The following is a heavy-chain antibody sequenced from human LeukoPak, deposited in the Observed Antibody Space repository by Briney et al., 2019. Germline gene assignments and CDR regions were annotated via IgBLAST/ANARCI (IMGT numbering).Heavy chain of an antibody. V-gene: IGHV3-30*04. CDR1: GFTLNTYA. D-gene: IGHD1-1*01. Sequence: PGGSLRLSCAVSGFTLNTYAMHWVRQAPGKGLEWVAIISYDGSQKYHADSLKGRFTISRDNSRNTLYLQMNSLRDDDTGMYYCARDTDEWYNSPGDYWGQGTLVTVSS. CDR3: ARDTDEWYNSPGDY. J-gene: IGHJ4*02. CDR2: ISYDGSQK.